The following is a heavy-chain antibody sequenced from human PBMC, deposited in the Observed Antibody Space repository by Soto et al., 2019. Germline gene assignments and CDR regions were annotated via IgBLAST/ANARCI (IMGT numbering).Heavy chain of an antibody. CDR1: GGCICSGGYS. Sequence: PSETMSLTCAVCGGCICSGGYSWRWIRQPPGKGLEWIGYIYHSGSTYYNPSLKSRVTISVDRSKNQFSLKLSSVTAADTAVYYCARDANSHDAFDIWIQGTIVTVS. CDR2: IYHSGST. V-gene: IGHV4-30-2*01. D-gene: IGHD2-21*01. J-gene: IGHJ3*02. CDR3: ARDANSHDAFDI.